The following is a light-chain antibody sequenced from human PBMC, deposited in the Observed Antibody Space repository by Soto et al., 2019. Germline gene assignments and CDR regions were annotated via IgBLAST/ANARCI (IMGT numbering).Light chain of an antibody. CDR1: QSISSW. CDR2: DAS. Sequence: DIQMTQSPSTLAASVGDSVTITCRASQSISSWLVWYQQKPAKAPNLLIYDASSLESGVPSRCSGSGSGTEFTLTISSLRPEDFASYYCQQYNTYSWTFGQWTKVDIK. V-gene: IGKV1-5*01. CDR3: QQYNTYSWT. J-gene: IGKJ1*01.